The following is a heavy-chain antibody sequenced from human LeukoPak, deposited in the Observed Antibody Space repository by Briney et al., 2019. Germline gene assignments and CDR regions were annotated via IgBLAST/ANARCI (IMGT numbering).Heavy chain of an antibody. Sequence: GGSLRLSCSASGFTFSAYAMHWVRQAPGKGLEYVSAISPNGGSTYYADSVKGRFTISRDNSKNTLYLQMNSLRAEDTAVYYCARDTQPPLWFGELFNYYYGMDVWGQGTTVTVSS. V-gene: IGHV3-64*04. CDR3: ARDTQPPLWFGELFNYYYGMDV. CDR2: ISPNGGST. CDR1: GFTFSAYA. D-gene: IGHD3-10*01. J-gene: IGHJ6*02.